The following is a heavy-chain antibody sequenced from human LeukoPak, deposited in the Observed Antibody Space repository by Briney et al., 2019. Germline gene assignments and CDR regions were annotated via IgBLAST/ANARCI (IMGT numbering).Heavy chain of an antibody. CDR3: AKDLTFMTTVTTGY. V-gene: IGHV3-30*18. J-gene: IGHJ4*02. CDR1: GFTFSSYG. D-gene: IGHD4-11*01. Sequence: GGSLRLSCAASGFTFSSYGMRWVRQAPGKGLEWVAVISYDGSNKYYADSVKGRFTISRDNSKNTLYLQMNSLRAEDTAVYYCAKDLTFMTTVTTGYWGQGTLVTVSS. CDR2: ISYDGSNK.